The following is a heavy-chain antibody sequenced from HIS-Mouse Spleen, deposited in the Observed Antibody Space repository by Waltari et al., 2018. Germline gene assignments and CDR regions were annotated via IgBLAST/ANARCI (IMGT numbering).Heavy chain of an antibody. CDR1: GGSFSGYY. CDR2: INHSGST. J-gene: IGHJ4*02. V-gene: IGHV4-34*01. CDR3: ARGLAARFDY. Sequence: GAGLLKPSETLSLTCAVYGGSFSGYYWSWIRQPPGKGLEWIGEINHSGSTNYNPSLKSRVTISVDTSKNQFSLKLSSVTAADTAVYYCARGLAARFDYWGQGTLVTVSS. D-gene: IGHD6-6*01.